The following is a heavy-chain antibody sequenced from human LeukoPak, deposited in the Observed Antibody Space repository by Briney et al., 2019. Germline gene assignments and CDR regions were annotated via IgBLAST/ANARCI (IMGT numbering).Heavy chain of an antibody. CDR2: MNPNSGNT. J-gene: IGHJ5*02. Sequence: ASVKVSCKASGYTFTSYDINWVRQATGQGLEWMGWMNPNSGNTGYAQKFQGRVTMTRNTSISTAYMELSSLRSEGTAVYYCARAPPARRYCSSTSCYPNRFDPWGQGTLVTVPS. CDR1: GYTFTSYD. V-gene: IGHV1-8*01. D-gene: IGHD2-2*01. CDR3: ARAPPARRYCSSTSCYPNRFDP.